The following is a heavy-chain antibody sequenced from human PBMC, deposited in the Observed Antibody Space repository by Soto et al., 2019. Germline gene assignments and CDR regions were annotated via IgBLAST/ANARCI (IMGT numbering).Heavy chain of an antibody. CDR3: ASALLLYYDILTGYYSGDYYYGMDV. Sequence: GSLRLSCAASGFTVSSNYMSWVRQAPGKGLEWVSVIYSGGSTYYADSVKGRFTISRDNSKNTLYLQMNSLRAEDTAVYYCASALLLYYDILTGYYSGDYYYGMDVWGQGTTVTV. CDR1: GFTVSSNY. J-gene: IGHJ6*02. D-gene: IGHD3-9*01. V-gene: IGHV3-53*01. CDR2: IYSGGST.